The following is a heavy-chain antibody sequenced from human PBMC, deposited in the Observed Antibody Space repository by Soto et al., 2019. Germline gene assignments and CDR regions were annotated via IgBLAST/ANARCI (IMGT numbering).Heavy chain of an antibody. CDR1: GFTFNNYG. Sequence: VQLVESGGGVVQPGRSLRLSCAASGFTFNNYGMHWVRQAPGKGLEWVAVISNDGSDKYYADSVKGRLTISRDNSKDTVYLQMNSLRAEDTAVYYCAEDHGIAASHGIDWGQGTMVTVSS. CDR3: AEDHGIAASHGID. V-gene: IGHV3-30*18. CDR2: ISNDGSDK. J-gene: IGHJ3*01. D-gene: IGHD6-13*01.